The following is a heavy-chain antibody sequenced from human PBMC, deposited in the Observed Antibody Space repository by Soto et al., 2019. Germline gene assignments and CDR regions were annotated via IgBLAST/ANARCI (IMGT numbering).Heavy chain of an antibody. CDR2: ISAYNGNT. V-gene: IGHV1-18*01. J-gene: IGHJ4*02. D-gene: IGHD6-13*01. CDR1: GYTFTSYG. Sequence: QVQLVQSGAEVKKPGASVKVSCKASGYTFTSYGISWVRQAPGQGLEWMGWISAYNGNTNYAQKLQGRVTMTTDTSTSTAYMELRSLRSDDTAVYSCARVVVASSSPYFHEETGWGQGTLVTVSS. CDR3: ARVVVASSSPYFHEETG.